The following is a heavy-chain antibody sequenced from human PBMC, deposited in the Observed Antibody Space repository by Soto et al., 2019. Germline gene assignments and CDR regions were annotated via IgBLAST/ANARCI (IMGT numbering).Heavy chain of an antibody. CDR3: AKVATGLFGFYYSYGMDV. D-gene: IGHD1-26*01. V-gene: IGHV3-23*01. CDR2: ISGSGGST. CDR1: GFTFSSYA. J-gene: IGHJ6*02. Sequence: PGGSLRLSCAASGFTFSSYAMSWVRQAPGKGLEWVSAISGSGGSTYYADSVKGRFTISRDNSKNTLYLQMNSLRAEDTAVYYCAKVATGLFGFYYSYGMDVWGQGTTVTVSS.